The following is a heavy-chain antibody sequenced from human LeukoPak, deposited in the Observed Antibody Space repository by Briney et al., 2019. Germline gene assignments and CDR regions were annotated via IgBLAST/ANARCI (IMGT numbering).Heavy chain of an antibody. Sequence: SGGSLRLSCAASGFTFSSYAMSWFRQAPGKGLEWVSTITGSGDSADYADSVKGRFTISRDNAKNTLYLQVNSLRVEDTAVYYCARRTSYYFPYWGQGTLVTVSS. CDR1: GFTFSSYA. CDR3: ARRTSYYFPY. V-gene: IGHV3-23*01. CDR2: ITGSGDSA. J-gene: IGHJ4*02.